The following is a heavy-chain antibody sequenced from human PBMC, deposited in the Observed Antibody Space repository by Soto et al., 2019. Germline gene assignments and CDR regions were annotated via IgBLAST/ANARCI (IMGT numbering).Heavy chain of an antibody. V-gene: IGHV4-39*01. CDR2: IYSSGST. CDR1: GGSISSSSYY. D-gene: IGHD3-22*01. CDR3: ARRDSSGYYGWFGP. Sequence: NPSETLSLTCTVSGGSISSSSYYWGWIRQPPGKGLEWIGSIYSSGSTYYNPSLKSRVTISVDTSKNQFSLKLSSVTAADTAVYYCARRDSSGYYGWFGPCGQRTLVTVPS. J-gene: IGHJ5*02.